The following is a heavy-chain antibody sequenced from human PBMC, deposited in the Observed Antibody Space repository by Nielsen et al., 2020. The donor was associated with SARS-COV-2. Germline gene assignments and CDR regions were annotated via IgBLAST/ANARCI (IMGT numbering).Heavy chain of an antibody. Sequence: SLNISCAASGFTFDDYAMHWVRHPPGKRLEWVSGISWNSGTIGYADSLKGRFTISRDNSKNTLYLQMNSLRAEDTAVYYCAKEGSHYYTNWFDPWGQGTLVTVSS. J-gene: IGHJ5*02. CDR2: ISWNSGTI. V-gene: IGHV3-9*01. D-gene: IGHD2-15*01. CDR1: GFTFDDYA. CDR3: AKEGSHYYTNWFDP.